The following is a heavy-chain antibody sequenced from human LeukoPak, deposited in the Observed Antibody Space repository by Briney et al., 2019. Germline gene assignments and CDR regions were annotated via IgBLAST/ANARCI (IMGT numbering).Heavy chain of an antibody. Sequence: PGRSLRLSCAASGFTFSSYAMHWVRQAPGKGLEWVAVISYDGSNKYYADSVKGRFTISRDNSKNTLYLQMNSLRAEDTAVYYCAKDKGIAAAGPTFDYWGQGTLVTVSS. CDR2: ISYDGSNK. J-gene: IGHJ4*02. CDR3: AKDKGIAAAGPTFDY. V-gene: IGHV3-30*04. D-gene: IGHD6-13*01. CDR1: GFTFSSYA.